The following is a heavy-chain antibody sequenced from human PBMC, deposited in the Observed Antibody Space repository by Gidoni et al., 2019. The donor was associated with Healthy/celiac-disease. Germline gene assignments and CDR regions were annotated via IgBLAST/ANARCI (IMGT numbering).Heavy chain of an antibody. Sequence: QVQLVESGGGVVQPGRSLRLSCAAPGFTFSSSGMHWVRQAPGKGLEVVAVIWYDGSNKYYADSVKGRFTISRDNSKNTLYLQMNSLRAEDTAVYYCARDPTYGDYVRDYYYGMDVWGQGTTVTVSS. CDR2: IWYDGSNK. CDR3: ARDPTYGDYVRDYYYGMDV. CDR1: GFTFSSSG. D-gene: IGHD4-17*01. V-gene: IGHV3-33*01. J-gene: IGHJ6*02.